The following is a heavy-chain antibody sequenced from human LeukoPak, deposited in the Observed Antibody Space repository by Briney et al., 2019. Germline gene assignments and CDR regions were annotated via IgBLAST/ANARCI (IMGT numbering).Heavy chain of an antibody. CDR1: GFTFSRYS. J-gene: IGHJ4*02. CDR3: ARDFRFLEDY. D-gene: IGHD3-3*01. V-gene: IGHV3-21*01. Sequence: PGGSLRLSCAASGFTFSRYSMNWVRQAPGKGLEWVSSISSSSSYIYYADSVKGRFTISRDNAKNSLYLQMNSLRAEDTAVYYCARDFRFLEDYWGQGTLVTVSS. CDR2: ISSSSSYI.